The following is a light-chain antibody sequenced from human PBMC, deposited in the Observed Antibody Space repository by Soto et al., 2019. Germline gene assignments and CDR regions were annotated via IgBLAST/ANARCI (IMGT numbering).Light chain of an antibody. Sequence: EIVMTQSPATLSVSPGERATLSCRASQRISSSLAWYQLKPGQAPRLVIYGASTRATGIPARFSGSGSGTEFTLTISSLQSEDFAGYYCQQYNDWRYTFGQGTKLEIK. CDR3: QQYNDWRYT. CDR1: QRISSS. J-gene: IGKJ2*01. CDR2: GAS. V-gene: IGKV3-15*01.